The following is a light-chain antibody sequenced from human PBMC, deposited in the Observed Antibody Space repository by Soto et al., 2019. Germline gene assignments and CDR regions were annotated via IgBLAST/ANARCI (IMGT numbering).Light chain of an antibody. V-gene: IGLV2-14*01. J-gene: IGLJ2*01. Sequence: QSVLTQPPSVSGSPGQSITISCTGSSSDIGIYNYVSWYQQHPGKAPKLMIYEVSYRPSGVSNRFSGSKSGNTASLTISGLQAEDEADYYCSSYTDSSTRVFGGGTKLTVL. CDR3: SSYTDSSTRV. CDR2: EVS. CDR1: SSDIGIYNY.